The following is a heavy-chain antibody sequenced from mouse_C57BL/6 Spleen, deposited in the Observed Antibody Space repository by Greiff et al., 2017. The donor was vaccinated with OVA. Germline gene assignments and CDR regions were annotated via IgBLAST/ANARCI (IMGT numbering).Heavy chain of an antibody. CDR2: ISSGSSTI. V-gene: IGHV5-17*01. Sequence: EVKVEESGGGLVKPGGSLKLSCAASGFTFSDYGMHWVRQAPEKGLEWVAYISSGSSTIYYADTVKGRFTISRDNAKNTLFLQMTSLRSEDTAMYYCARRVDVGDAMDYWGQGTSVTVSS. CDR3: ARRVDVGDAMDY. J-gene: IGHJ4*01. CDR1: GFTFSDYG.